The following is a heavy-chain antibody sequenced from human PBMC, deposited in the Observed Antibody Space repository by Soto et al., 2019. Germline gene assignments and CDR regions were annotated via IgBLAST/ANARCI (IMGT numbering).Heavy chain of an antibody. J-gene: IGHJ5*02. CDR3: ARDPPFWSGYYTDWFDP. CDR2: ISVYKSKT. V-gene: IGHV1-18*01. D-gene: IGHD3-3*01. CDR1: GYIFSSYG. Sequence: GASVKVSCKATGYIFSSYGISWVRQVPGQGLEWMGWISVYKSKTNYAQKLQGRVTMTTDTSTSTAYMELRSLRSDDTAVYYCARDPPFWSGYYTDWFDPWGQGTLVTVSS.